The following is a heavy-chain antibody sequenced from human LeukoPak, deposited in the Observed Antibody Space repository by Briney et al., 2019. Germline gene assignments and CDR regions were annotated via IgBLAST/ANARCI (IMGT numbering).Heavy chain of an antibody. CDR3: ARRRKAAQRTLFDY. V-gene: IGHV4-4*07. CDR2: IYTSGSS. D-gene: IGHD2-15*01. J-gene: IGHJ4*02. CDR1: GGSISSYY. Sequence: SETLSLTCTVSGGSISSYYWSWIRQPAGKGLEWIGRIYTSGSSNYNPSLKSRVTMSVDSSKNQFSLKLSSVTAADTAVYYCARRRKAAQRTLFDYWGQGTLVTVSS.